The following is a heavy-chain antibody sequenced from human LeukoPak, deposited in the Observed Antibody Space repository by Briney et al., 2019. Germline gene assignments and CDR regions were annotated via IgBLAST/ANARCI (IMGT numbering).Heavy chain of an antibody. CDR3: ARIYGGNSGYFDY. CDR2: MKPDGSQK. Sequence: GGSLRLSCAASGFTFSLYWMTWVRQAPGKGLEWVANMKPDGSQKYYVDPVKGRFTISRDDAKNSLYLQMNSLRAEDTAVYYCARIYGGNSGYFDYWGQGTLVTVSS. CDR1: GFTFSLYW. D-gene: IGHD4-23*01. V-gene: IGHV3-7*01. J-gene: IGHJ4*02.